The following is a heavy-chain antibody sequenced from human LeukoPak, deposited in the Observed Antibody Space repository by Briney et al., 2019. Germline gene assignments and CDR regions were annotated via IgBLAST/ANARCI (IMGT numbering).Heavy chain of an antibody. V-gene: IGHV1-18*01. CDR1: GYTFTSYG. Sequence: GASVKVSCKASGYTFTSYGISWVRQAPGQGLEWVGWITPYNGNTNYAQKLQGRVTMTTDTSTSTAYMELRSLRSDDAAVYYCARAVPPNLEWFYYWGQGTLVTVSS. CDR3: ARAVPPNLEWFYY. CDR2: ITPYNGNT. D-gene: IGHD3-3*01. J-gene: IGHJ4*02.